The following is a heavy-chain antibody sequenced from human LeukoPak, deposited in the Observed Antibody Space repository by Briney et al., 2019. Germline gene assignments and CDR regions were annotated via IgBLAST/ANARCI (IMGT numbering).Heavy chain of an antibody. J-gene: IGHJ3*02. CDR2: ISWNSGSI. V-gene: IGHV3-9*03. CDR1: GFTFDDYA. CDR3: AKGGGYSSDAFDI. Sequence: GRSLRLSCAASGFTFDDYAMHWVRQAPGKGLEWVSGISWNSGSIGYADSVKGRFTISRDNAKNSLYLQMNSLRAEDMALYYRAKGGGYSSDAFDIWGQGTMVTVSS. D-gene: IGHD1-26*01.